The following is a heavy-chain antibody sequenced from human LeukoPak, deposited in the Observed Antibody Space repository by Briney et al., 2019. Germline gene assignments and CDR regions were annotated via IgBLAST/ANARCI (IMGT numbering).Heavy chain of an antibody. J-gene: IGHJ4*02. CDR3: ARGGSCTNGVCYYFDY. Sequence: PGRSLRLSCAASGFTFDDYAMHWVRQAPGKGLEWVSVLFGGGSKYYADSVRGRFTISRDNSKNTLYLQINSLRAEDTAVYYCARGGSCTNGVCYYFDYWGQGTLVTVSS. CDR1: GFTFDDYA. CDR2: LFGGGSK. V-gene: IGHV3-53*01. D-gene: IGHD2-8*01.